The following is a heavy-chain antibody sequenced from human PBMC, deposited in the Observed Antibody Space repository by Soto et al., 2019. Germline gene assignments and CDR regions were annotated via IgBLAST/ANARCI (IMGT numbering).Heavy chain of an antibody. Sequence: SETLSLTCTVSGGSISSGGYYWSWIRQHPGKGLEWIGYIYYSGSTYYNPSLKSRVTISVDTSKNQFSLKLSSVTAADTAVHSCARVRYSYGVIDYWGQGTLVTVSS. D-gene: IGHD5-18*01. V-gene: IGHV4-30-4*08. CDR3: ARVRYSYGVIDY. CDR1: GGSISSGGYY. J-gene: IGHJ4*02. CDR2: IYYSGST.